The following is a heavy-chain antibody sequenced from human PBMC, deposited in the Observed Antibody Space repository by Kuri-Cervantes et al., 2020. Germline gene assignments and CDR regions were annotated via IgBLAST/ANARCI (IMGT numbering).Heavy chain of an antibody. D-gene: IGHD2-2*01. CDR1: GDTFTSYA. CDR2: INAGNGDT. Sequence: ASVKVSCKASGDTFTSYAMHWVRQAPGQGLEWMGWINAGNGDTKYSRKFRDRVAITRDTSASTAYMELSSLRSEDTAVYYCAAAEVGIVVVPAATQFDYWGQGTLVTVSS. CDR3: AAAEVGIVVVPAATQFDY. J-gene: IGHJ4*02. V-gene: IGHV1-3*01.